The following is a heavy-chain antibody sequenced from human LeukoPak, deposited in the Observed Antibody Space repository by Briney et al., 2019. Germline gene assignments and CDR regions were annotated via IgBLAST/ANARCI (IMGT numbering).Heavy chain of an antibody. CDR1: GFTVSSNY. Sequence: GGSLRPSCAASGFTVSSNYMSWVRQAPGKGLEWVSVIYSGGSTYYADSVKGRFTISRDNSKNTLYLQMNSLRAEDTAVYYCARDSTVVTGAFDIWGQGTMVTVSS. CDR3: ARDSTVVTGAFDI. CDR2: IYSGGST. V-gene: IGHV3-53*01. D-gene: IGHD4-23*01. J-gene: IGHJ3*02.